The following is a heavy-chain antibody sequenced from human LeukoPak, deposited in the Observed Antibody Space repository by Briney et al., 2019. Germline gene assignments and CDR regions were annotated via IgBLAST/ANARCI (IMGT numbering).Heavy chain of an antibody. D-gene: IGHD3-9*01. J-gene: IGHJ4*02. V-gene: IGHV4-34*01. Sequence: SETLSLTCAVYGGTFSGYYWSWIRQPPGKRLEWVGESNDSGGTNYNPSLKSRVTISADKSKNQVSLKLSSVTAADTAVYYCARAALRYFDWLPSHFDYWGQGTLVTVSS. CDR1: GGTFSGYY. CDR3: ARAALRYFDWLPSHFDY. CDR2: SNDSGGT.